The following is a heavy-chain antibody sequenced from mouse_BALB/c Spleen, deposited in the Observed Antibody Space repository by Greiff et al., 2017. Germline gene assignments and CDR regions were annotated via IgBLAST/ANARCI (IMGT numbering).Heavy chain of an antibody. J-gene: IGHJ4*01. Sequence: VQLQQSGPSLVKPSQTLSLTCSVTGDSITSGYWNWIRKFPGNKLEYMGYISYSGSTYYNPSLKSRISITRDTSKNQYYLQLNSVTTEDTATYYCARSPYGNYYAMDYWGQGTSVTVSS. V-gene: IGHV3-8*02. D-gene: IGHD2-10*02. CDR3: ARSPYGNYYAMDY. CDR1: GDSITSGY. CDR2: ISYSGST.